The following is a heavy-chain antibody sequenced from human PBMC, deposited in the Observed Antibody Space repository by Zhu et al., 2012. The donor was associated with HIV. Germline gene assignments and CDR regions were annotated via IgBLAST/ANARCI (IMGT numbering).Heavy chain of an antibody. Sequence: QVQLQESGPRLVRPSETLSLTCTVSGGSISSHFWTWIRQPPGNGLEWIGNVYFSGSTKYNPSLESRVTISIDMSKNHFSLELTSVTAADTAVYYCARDRDYDILSGAFDSWGQGTLVTVSS. V-gene: IGHV4-59*11. J-gene: IGHJ5*01. CDR3: ARDRDYDILSGAFDS. D-gene: IGHD3-9*01. CDR1: GGSISSHF. CDR2: VYFSGST.